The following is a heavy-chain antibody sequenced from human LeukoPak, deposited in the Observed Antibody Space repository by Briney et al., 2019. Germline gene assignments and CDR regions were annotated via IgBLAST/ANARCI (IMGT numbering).Heavy chain of an antibody. CDR3: ARDGDYGDLNWYFDL. CDR2: IYHSGST. D-gene: IGHD4-17*01. Sequence: SETLSLTCTVSGGSISSGGYYWSWIRQPPGKGLEWIGYIYHSGSTYYNPSLKSRVTISVDRSKNQFSLKLSSVTAADTAVYYCARDGDYGDLNWYFDLWGRGTLVTVSS. V-gene: IGHV4-30-2*01. J-gene: IGHJ2*01. CDR1: GGSISSGGYY.